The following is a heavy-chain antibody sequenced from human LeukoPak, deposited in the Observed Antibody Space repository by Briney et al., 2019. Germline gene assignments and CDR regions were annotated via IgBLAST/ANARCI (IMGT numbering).Heavy chain of an antibody. CDR3: AKVRIGGVRGVSDY. CDR1: GFTFSSYW. CDR2: IKQDGSEK. J-gene: IGHJ4*02. D-gene: IGHD3-10*01. V-gene: IGHV3-7*01. Sequence: GGSLRLSCAASGFTFSSYWMSWVRQAPGKGLEWVANIKQDGSEKYYVDSVKGRFTISRDNAKNSLYLQMNSLRAEDTAVYYCAKVRIGGVRGVSDYWGQGTLVTVSS.